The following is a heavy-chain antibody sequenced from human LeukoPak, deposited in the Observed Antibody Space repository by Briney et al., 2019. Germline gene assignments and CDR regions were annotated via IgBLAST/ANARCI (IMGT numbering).Heavy chain of an antibody. Sequence: GGSLLLSCAASGFTFSNYWMSWVRQAPGKGLEWVANIKQDESKRYYVGSVKGRFTISRDNAKNSLYLQMNGLRAEDTAVYYCAREASLYCSGNNCYWAFDLWGQGTLVTVSS. CDR2: IKQDESKR. J-gene: IGHJ5*02. CDR3: AREASLYCSGNNCYWAFDL. CDR1: GFTFSNYW. D-gene: IGHD2-2*01. V-gene: IGHV3-7*01.